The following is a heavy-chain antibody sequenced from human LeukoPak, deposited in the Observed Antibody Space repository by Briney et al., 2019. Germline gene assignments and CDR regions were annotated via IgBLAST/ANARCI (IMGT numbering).Heavy chain of an antibody. V-gene: IGHV5-51*01. Sequence: GESLKISCKGSGYSFTTYWIGWVRQMPGEGLEWMGTIYPSDSDTKYSPSFRGQVTISADKSISTAYLQWNSLKASDTAIYYCARYGGSSARFSDYWDQGTLVTVSS. CDR3: ARYGGSSARFSDY. CDR2: IYPSDSDT. D-gene: IGHD4-23*01. CDR1: GYSFTTYW. J-gene: IGHJ4*02.